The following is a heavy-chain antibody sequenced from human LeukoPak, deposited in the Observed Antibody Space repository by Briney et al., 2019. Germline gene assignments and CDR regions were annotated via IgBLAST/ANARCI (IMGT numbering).Heavy chain of an antibody. J-gene: IGHJ4*02. CDR2: IYSGGST. CDR1: GFTVSXXY. CDR3: AKAGYSSSWSYLDY. Sequence: RLXXAXXGFTVSXXYMXXVRXXXXXXXXXVSVIYSGGSTYYADSVKGRLTISRDNSKNTLYLQMNSLRAEDTAVYYCAKAGYSSSWSYLDYWGQGTLVTVSS. V-gene: IGHV3-53*05. D-gene: IGHD6-13*01.